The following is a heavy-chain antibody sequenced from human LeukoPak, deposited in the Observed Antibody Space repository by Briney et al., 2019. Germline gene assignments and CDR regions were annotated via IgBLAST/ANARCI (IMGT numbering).Heavy chain of an antibody. CDR3: GRSDYGDYGITY. V-gene: IGHV1-18*01. J-gene: IGHJ4*02. CDR2: ISAYNGNT. CDR1: GYTFTSYG. D-gene: IGHD4-17*01. Sequence: ASVKVSCKASGYTFTSYGISWVRQAPGQGLEWMGWISAYNGNTNYAQKLQGRVTITRDTSASTVYMELTSLRSEDTAVYYCGRSDYGDYGITYWGQGTLVTVSS.